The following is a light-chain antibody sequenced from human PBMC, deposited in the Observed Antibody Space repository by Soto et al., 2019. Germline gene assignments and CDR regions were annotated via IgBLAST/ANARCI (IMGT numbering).Light chain of an antibody. J-gene: IGKJ1*01. Sequence: DIVLTQSPATLSLSPGQRATLSCRASQSISSSFLAWYQQKPGQAPRLLLFAAYSTATVVPDRFSGSGSGPDFTLTLSRLEPEDFALYSCQQRGSSPGTFGQGTKVEMK. CDR1: QSISSSF. CDR3: QQRGSSPGT. CDR2: AAY. V-gene: IGKV3-20*01.